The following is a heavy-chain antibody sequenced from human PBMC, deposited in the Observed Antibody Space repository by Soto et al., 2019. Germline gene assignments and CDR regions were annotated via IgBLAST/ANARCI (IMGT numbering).Heavy chain of an antibody. CDR3: ARSPRYCSSTSCYEDAFDI. V-gene: IGHV3-66*01. CDR1: GFTVSSNY. J-gene: IGHJ3*02. CDR2: IYSGGST. Sequence: EVQLVESGGGLVQPGGSLRLSCAASGFTVSSNYMSWVRQAPGKGLEWVSVIYSGGSTYYADSVKGRFTISRDNSKNTLYLQMNSLRAEDTAVYYCARSPRYCSSTSCYEDAFDIWGQGTMVTVSS. D-gene: IGHD2-2*01.